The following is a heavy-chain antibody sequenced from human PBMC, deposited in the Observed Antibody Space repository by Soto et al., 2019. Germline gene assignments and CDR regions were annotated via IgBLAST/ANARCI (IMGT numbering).Heavy chain of an antibody. CDR2: IYYSGST. CDR1: GGSISSGEYY. D-gene: IGHD3-22*01. V-gene: IGHV4-30-4*01. J-gene: IGHJ5*02. Sequence: PSETLSLTCTVSGGSISSGEYYWSWIRQPPGKGLEWIGYIYYSGSTYYNPSLKSRVTISVDTSRNQFTLKLSSVTAADTAVYFCAREGGEYYDSSAYWHHWFDPWGQGTLVTVSS. CDR3: AREGGEYYDSSAYWHHWFDP.